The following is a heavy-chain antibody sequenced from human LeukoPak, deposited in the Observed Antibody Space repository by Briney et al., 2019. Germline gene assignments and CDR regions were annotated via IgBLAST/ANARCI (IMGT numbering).Heavy chain of an antibody. Sequence: ASVKVSCKASGYTFTNFDINWVRQATGQGLEWMGRMSPNNGKTDYAQKFQGRVTITRDTSINAVYMELSSLRSDDTAVYYCARGFVDYWSGYYRRDWFDPWGQGTLVTVSS. J-gene: IGHJ5*02. CDR1: GYTFTNFD. D-gene: IGHD3-3*01. CDR2: MSPNNGKT. V-gene: IGHV1-8*03. CDR3: ARGFVDYWSGYYRRDWFDP.